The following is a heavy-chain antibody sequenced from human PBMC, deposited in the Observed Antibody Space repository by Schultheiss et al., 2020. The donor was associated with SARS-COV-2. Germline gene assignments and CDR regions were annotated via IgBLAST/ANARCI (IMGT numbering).Heavy chain of an antibody. CDR1: GFTVSSNY. CDR3: QTRYYYDSSGYLAY. D-gene: IGHD3-22*01. CDR2: IYSGGST. V-gene: IGHV3-66*02. Sequence: GGSLRLSCAASGFTVSSNYMSWVRQAPGKGLEWVSVIYSGGSTYYADSVKGRFTISRDNSKNTLYLQMNSLRAEDTAVYYCQTRYYYDSSGYLAYWGQGTLVTVSS. J-gene: IGHJ4*02.